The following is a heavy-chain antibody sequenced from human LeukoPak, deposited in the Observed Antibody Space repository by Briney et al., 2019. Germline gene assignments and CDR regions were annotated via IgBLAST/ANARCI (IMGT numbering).Heavy chain of an antibody. V-gene: IGHV3-9*01. CDR1: GFTFDDFA. Sequence: PGGSLRLSCAASGFTFDDFAMHWVRQAPGRGLEWVSGISWNSGSRVYADSVKGRFTISRDNAKNSLYLQMNSLRAEDTALYYRVKGKRHLFSSSGFDYWGQGTLVTVSS. D-gene: IGHD6-6*01. J-gene: IGHJ4*02. CDR2: ISWNSGSR. CDR3: VKGKRHLFSSSGFDY.